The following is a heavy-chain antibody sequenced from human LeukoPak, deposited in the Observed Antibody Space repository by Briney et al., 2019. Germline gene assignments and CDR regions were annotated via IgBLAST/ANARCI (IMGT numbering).Heavy chain of an antibody. Sequence: SETLSLTCTVSGGSLSSGIYYWSWIRQPAGKGLEWIGRMFTPGTINYNPSLKSRVTISLDTSKNQFSLKLSSVTAADTAVYYCARLSGRDYYFDYWGQGTLVTVSS. CDR1: GGSLSSGIYY. J-gene: IGHJ4*02. CDR2: MFTPGTI. V-gene: IGHV4-61*02. CDR3: ARLSGRDYYFDY. D-gene: IGHD3-10*01.